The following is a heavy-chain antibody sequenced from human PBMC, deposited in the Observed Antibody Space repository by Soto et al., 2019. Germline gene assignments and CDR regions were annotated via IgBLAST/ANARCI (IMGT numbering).Heavy chain of an antibody. Sequence: QVQLVQSGAEVKKPGCSVKVSCKASGGTFRSYAISWVRQAPGQGLEGTGGIIPIVGTANNAQTFQGRVTITADKSTSTAYMELSSLRAEDTAVYDCARDASIAAQPGAFDLWGQGTMVTVAS. CDR1: GGTFRSYA. CDR3: ARDASIAAQPGAFDL. V-gene: IGHV1-69*06. D-gene: IGHD6-6*01. J-gene: IGHJ3*01. CDR2: IIPIVGTA.